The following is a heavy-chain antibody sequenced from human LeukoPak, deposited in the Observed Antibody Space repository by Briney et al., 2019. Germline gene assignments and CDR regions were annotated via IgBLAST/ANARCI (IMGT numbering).Heavy chain of an antibody. D-gene: IGHD5-18*01. CDR3: ARVRGYSYGYLARDPLGGKTKNGYFDY. J-gene: IGHJ4*02. CDR2: ISSSGSTI. Sequence: GGSLRLSCAASGFTFSDYYMSWIRQAPGKGLEWVSYISSSGSTIYYADSVKGRFTISRDNAKNSLYLQMNSLRAEDTAVYYCARVRGYSYGYLARDPLGGKTKNGYFDYWGQGTLVTVFS. V-gene: IGHV3-11*04. CDR1: GFTFSDYY.